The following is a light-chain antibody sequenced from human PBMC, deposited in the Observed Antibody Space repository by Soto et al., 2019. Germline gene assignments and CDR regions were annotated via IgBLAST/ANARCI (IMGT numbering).Light chain of an antibody. CDR1: SSNIGSNT. CDR2: SNN. V-gene: IGLV1-44*01. Sequence: QSVLTQPPSASGTPGQRVTISCSGSSSNIGSNTVNWYQQLTGKAHKLLIYSNNQRPSGVPDRFSGSKSGTSASLAISGLQYEDEADYYCAAWDDSLNALVFGGGTKLTVL. CDR3: AAWDDSLNALV. J-gene: IGLJ2*01.